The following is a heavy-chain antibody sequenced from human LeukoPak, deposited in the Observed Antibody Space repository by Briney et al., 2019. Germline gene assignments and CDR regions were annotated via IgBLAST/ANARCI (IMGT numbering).Heavy chain of an antibody. CDR1: GFTFSSYA. CDR3: AKARGSTSSLSIDS. Sequence: GGSLRLSCAASGFTFSSYAMSWVRQAPGKGLEWVSVISGSGGTTYFADSVKGRFTISRDISKNTLSLQMNSLRAEDTAVYYCAKARGSTSSLSIDSWGQGTLVTVSS. J-gene: IGHJ4*02. CDR2: ISGSGGTT. D-gene: IGHD2-15*01. V-gene: IGHV3-23*01.